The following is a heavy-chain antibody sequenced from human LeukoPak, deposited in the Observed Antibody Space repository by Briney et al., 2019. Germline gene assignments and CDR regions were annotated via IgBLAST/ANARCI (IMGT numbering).Heavy chain of an antibody. Sequence: GGSLRLSCAASGFTVSSSYVHWVRQAPGKGLEWVSVIYSGRSTSYTDSAKGRFTVSGDNSENTLYLQMNSLRAEDTAVYYCATGPGYSSGWYYYFLHWGQGTLVTVSS. CDR2: IYSGRST. CDR3: ATGPGYSSGWYYYFLH. D-gene: IGHD6-19*01. J-gene: IGHJ1*01. CDR1: GFTVSSSY. V-gene: IGHV3-53*01.